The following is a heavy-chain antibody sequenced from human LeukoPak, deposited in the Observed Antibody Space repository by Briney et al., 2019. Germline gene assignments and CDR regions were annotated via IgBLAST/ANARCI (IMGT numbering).Heavy chain of an antibody. V-gene: IGHV3-21*01. CDR1: GFTFITYG. D-gene: IGHD1-26*01. J-gene: IGHJ4*02. CDR3: AREGSGTYYFIY. CDR2: ISSSGSYI. Sequence: GGSLRLSCAASGFTFITYGMSWVRQAPGKGLEWVSSISSSGSYIYYADSVKGRFTISRDYAKNSLYLQMNSLITEDTAMYYCAREGSGTYYFIYWGQGTLVTVSS.